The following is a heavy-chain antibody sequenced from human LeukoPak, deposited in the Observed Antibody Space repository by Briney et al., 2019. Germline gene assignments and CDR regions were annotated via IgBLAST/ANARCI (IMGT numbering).Heavy chain of an antibody. Sequence: SETLALTCAVSGGSISSDGYSWSWIRQPPGKGLEWIGHIYHSGSTYYNSSLKSRVTISVDRSKNQFSLKLSSVTAADTAVYYCARSRYSSGDSCELIDYWGQGTLVTVSS. CDR1: GGSISSDGYS. CDR2: IYHSGST. J-gene: IGHJ4*02. D-gene: IGHD2-15*01. V-gene: IGHV4-30-2*01. CDR3: ARSRYSSGDSCELIDY.